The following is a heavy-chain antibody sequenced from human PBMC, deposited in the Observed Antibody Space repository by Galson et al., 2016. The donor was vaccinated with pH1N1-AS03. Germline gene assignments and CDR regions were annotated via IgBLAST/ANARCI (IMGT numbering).Heavy chain of an antibody. CDR2: IKQDGSEK. D-gene: IGHD2-8*01. CDR1: GFTFNRSW. CDR3: FEINNG. Sequence: SLRLSCAASGFTFNRSWMNWVRQAPGKGLEWVANIKQDGSEKYYVDSVKGRFTISRDNAKNSPYLQMNSLRAEDTAVYYCFEINNGGGQGTLVSVSS. J-gene: IGHJ4*02. V-gene: IGHV3-7*01.